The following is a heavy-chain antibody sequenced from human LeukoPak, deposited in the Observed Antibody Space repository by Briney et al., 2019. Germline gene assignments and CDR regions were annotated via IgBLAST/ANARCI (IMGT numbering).Heavy chain of an antibody. V-gene: IGHV3-23*01. CDR1: GFTFSSYA. J-gene: IGHJ4*02. CDR3: AKVRTGSYYYFDS. Sequence: PGGSLRLSCAASGFTFSSYAMSWVRQAPGKGLEWVSGIGGSGSNTFYADSVKGRFPISRDNSKNTVYLQMNSLRAEDTAVYSCAKVRTGSYYYFDSWGQGTLVTVSS. D-gene: IGHD1-26*01. CDR2: IGGSGSNT.